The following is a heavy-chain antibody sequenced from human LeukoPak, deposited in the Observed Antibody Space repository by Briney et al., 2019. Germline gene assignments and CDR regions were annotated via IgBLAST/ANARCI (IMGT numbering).Heavy chain of an antibody. CDR2: IYYSGST. CDR1: GGSISSYY. D-gene: IGHD6-13*01. Sequence: PSETLSLTCTVSGGSISSYYWSWLRQPPGKGLEWIGYIYYSGSTNYNPSLKSRVTISVDTSKNQFSLKLSSVTAADTAVYYCARVAAAGIYAFDIWGQGTMVTVSS. J-gene: IGHJ3*02. V-gene: IGHV4-59*01. CDR3: ARVAAAGIYAFDI.